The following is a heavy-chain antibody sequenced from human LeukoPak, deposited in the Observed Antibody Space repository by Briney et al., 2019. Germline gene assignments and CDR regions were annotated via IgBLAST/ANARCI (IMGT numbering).Heavy chain of an antibody. J-gene: IGHJ6*03. CDR2: TDEDGSAK. D-gene: IGHD2/OR15-2a*01. Sequence: PGGSLRLSCAASGFTFSGYWMTWVRQAPGKGLEWVANTDEDGSAKYYLGSVKGRFTISRDNAKNSLYLQMNSLRAEDTAVYYCARAERLLDYMDVWGKGTTVTVSS. CDR3: ARAERLLDYMDV. V-gene: IGHV3-7*01. CDR1: GFTFSGYW.